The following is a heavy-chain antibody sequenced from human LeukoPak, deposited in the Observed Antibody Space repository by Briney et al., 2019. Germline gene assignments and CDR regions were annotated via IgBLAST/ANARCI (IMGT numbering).Heavy chain of an antibody. CDR1: GGSISSGGYY. CDR3: ARDRKAVAIFDY. Sequence: SETLSLTCTVSGGSISSGGYYWSWIRQPPGKGLEWIGYIYYSGSTNYNPSLKSRVTISVDTSKNQFSLKLSSVTAADTAVYYCARDRKAVAIFDYWGQGTLVTVSS. J-gene: IGHJ4*02. V-gene: IGHV4-61*08. CDR2: IYYSGST. D-gene: IGHD6-19*01.